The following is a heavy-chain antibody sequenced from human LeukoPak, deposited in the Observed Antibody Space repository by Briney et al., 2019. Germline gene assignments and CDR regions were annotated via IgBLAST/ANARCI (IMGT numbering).Heavy chain of an antibody. Sequence: GGSMKLSCAASVFTFSSYSISWVRHAPWKGLEWVAAISNSGGDTFYSDSGKGRFTIARDNSKNTLYLQMNSLRVDDTAVYYCAQQLGYCSGGTCYFTYWGQGTLVTVSS. CDR1: VFTFSSYS. J-gene: IGHJ1*01. V-gene: IGHV3-23*01. CDR3: AQQLGYCSGGTCYFTY. D-gene: IGHD2-15*01. CDR2: ISNSGGDT.